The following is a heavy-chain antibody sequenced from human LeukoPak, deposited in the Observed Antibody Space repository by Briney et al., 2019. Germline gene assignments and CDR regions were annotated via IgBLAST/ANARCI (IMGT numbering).Heavy chain of an antibody. J-gene: IGHJ4*02. CDR1: GFTFSHYG. CDR3: AKDAQRGFDYSNSLEY. D-gene: IGHD4-11*01. CDR2: IWNDGSNK. Sequence: PGRSLRLSCAASGFTFSHYGMHWVRQAPGRGLEWGAVIWNDGSNKYYADSVKGRFTISRDNSQNTVDLHINSLRAEDTAVYYCAKDAQRGFDYSNSLEYWGQGTLVTVSS. V-gene: IGHV3-33*06.